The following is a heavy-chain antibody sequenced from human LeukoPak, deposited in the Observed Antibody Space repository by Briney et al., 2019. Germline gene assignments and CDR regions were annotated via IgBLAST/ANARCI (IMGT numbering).Heavy chain of an antibody. CDR2: IYYSGST. D-gene: IGHD1-26*01. J-gene: IGHJ5*02. CDR3: ARDKSGSYWFDP. V-gene: IGHV4-59*01. Sequence: SETLSLTCTVSGGSISSYYWSWIRQPPGKGLEWIGYIYYSGSTNYNPSLKSRVTISVDTSKNQFSLKLSSATAADTAVYYCARDKSGSYWFDPWGQGTLDTVSS. CDR1: GGSISSYY.